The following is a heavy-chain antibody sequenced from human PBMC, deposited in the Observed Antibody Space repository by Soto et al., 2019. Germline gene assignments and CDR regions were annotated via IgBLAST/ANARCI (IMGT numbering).Heavy chain of an antibody. CDR3: ARHEYSSSTFWFDY. CDR2: INHSGST. J-gene: IGHJ4*02. CDR1: GGSFSGYY. V-gene: IGHV4-34*01. Sequence: SETLSLTCAVYGGSFSGYYWSWIRQPPGKGLEWIGEINHSGSTNYNPSLKSRVTRSVDTSKNQFSLKLSSVTAADTAVYYCARHEYSSSTFWFDYWGQGTLVTVSS. D-gene: IGHD6-6*01.